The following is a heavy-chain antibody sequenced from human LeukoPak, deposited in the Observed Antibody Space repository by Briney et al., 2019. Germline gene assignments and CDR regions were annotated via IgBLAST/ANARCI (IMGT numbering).Heavy chain of an antibody. J-gene: IGHJ6*03. CDR3: ARVGAVAGTYYYYMDV. V-gene: IGHV3-7*01. Sequence: GGSLRLSCAASGFTFSSYWMSWVRQAPGKGLEWVANIKQDGSEKYYVDSVKGRFTISRDNAKNSLYLQMNSLRAEDTAVYYCARVGAVAGTYYYYMDVWGKGTTVTISS. D-gene: IGHD6-19*01. CDR1: GFTFSSYW. CDR2: IKQDGSEK.